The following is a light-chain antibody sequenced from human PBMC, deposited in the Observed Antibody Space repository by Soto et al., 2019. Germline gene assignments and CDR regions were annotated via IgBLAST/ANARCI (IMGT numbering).Light chain of an antibody. CDR2: DVS. CDR3: CSSTISSTYV. CDR1: SSDVGDNNY. Sequence: QSALTQPASVSGSPGQSITISCTGTSSDVGDNNYVSWYQQHPGKAPKLMIFDVSYRPSGVSNRFSGSKSGNTASLTISGLQDEDEAYYYCCSSTISSTYVFGAGTKVTVL. V-gene: IGLV2-14*03. J-gene: IGLJ1*01.